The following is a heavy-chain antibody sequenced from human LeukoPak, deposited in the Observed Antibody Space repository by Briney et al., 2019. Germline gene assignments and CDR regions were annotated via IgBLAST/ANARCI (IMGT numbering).Heavy chain of an antibody. Sequence: SETLSLTCAVYGGSFSGYYWSWIRQPPGKGLEWIGEINHSGSTNYNPSLKCRVTISVDTSKNQFSLKLSSVTAADTAVYYCAREGLSYGYFDYWGQGTLVTVSS. CDR3: AREGLSYGYFDY. D-gene: IGHD5-18*01. V-gene: IGHV4-34*01. CDR1: GGSFSGYY. J-gene: IGHJ4*02. CDR2: INHSGST.